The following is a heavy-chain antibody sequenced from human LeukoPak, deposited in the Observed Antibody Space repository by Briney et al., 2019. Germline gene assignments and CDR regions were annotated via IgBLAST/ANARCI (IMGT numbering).Heavy chain of an antibody. CDR3: ARDWFHAIDY. V-gene: IGHV3-74*01. D-gene: IGHD2/OR15-2a*01. CDR1: GFTFSSYA. CDR2: IRSDGSDT. Sequence: GRSLRLSCAASGFTFSSYAMHWVRQAPGEGLVWVSRIRSDGSDTRYAESVKGRFTISRDNAKNTLYLQMNRLRAEDTAVYYCARDWFHAIDYWGQGTLVTVSS. J-gene: IGHJ4*02.